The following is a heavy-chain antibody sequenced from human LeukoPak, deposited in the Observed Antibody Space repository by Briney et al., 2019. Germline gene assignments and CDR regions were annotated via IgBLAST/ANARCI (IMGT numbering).Heavy chain of an antibody. CDR3: ARGYSNGWFFFDY. V-gene: IGHV3-21*04. J-gene: IGHJ4*02. D-gene: IGHD6-19*01. CDR1: GFTFSSYS. Sequence: GGSLRLSCAASGFTFSSYSMNWVRQAPGKGLEWVSSISSSSSYIYYADSVKGRFTISRDNSKNTLYLQMNSLRAEDTAVYYCARGYSNGWFFFDYWGQGTLVTVSS. CDR2: ISSSSSYI.